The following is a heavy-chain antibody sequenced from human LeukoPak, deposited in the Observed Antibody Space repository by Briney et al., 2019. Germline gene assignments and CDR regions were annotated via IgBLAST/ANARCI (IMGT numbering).Heavy chain of an antibody. J-gene: IGHJ5*02. V-gene: IGHV3-7*03. Sequence: GGSLRLSCAASGFTFSSYWMSWVRQAPGKGLEWVANIKQDGSEKYYVDSVKGRFTIPRDNAKNSLYLQMNSLRAEDTAVYYCAREYYYGPGSSWFDPWGQGTLVTVSS. D-gene: IGHD3-10*01. CDR1: GFTFSSYW. CDR2: IKQDGSEK. CDR3: AREYYYGPGSSWFDP.